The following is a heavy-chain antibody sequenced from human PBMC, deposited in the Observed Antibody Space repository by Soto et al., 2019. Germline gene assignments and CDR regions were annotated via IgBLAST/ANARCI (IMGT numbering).Heavy chain of an antibody. CDR2: ISSSGSTI. D-gene: IGHD3-3*01. Sequence: GGSLRLSCAASGFTFSDYYMSWIRQAPGKGLEWVSYISSSGSTIYYADPVKGRFTISRDNAKNSLYLQMNSLRAEDTAVYYCARDPKSGYDFWSGYGGGDYWGQGTLVTVSS. CDR1: GFTFSDYY. J-gene: IGHJ4*02. CDR3: ARDPKSGYDFWSGYGGGDY. V-gene: IGHV3-11*01.